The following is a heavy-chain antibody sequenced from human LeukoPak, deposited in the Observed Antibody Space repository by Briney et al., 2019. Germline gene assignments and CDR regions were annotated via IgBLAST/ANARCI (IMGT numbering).Heavy chain of an antibody. CDR2: IRYDGTNK. CDR1: GFTFSTYG. Sequence: PGGSLRLSCAASGFTFSTYGMHWVRQAPGKGLEWVAFIRYDGTNKYYAESVKGRFTISRDNAKNSLYLQMNSLRAEDTALYYCARLRDFWSGYYAFDIWGQGTMVTVSS. CDR3: ARLRDFWSGYYAFDI. D-gene: IGHD3-3*01. V-gene: IGHV3-30*02. J-gene: IGHJ3*02.